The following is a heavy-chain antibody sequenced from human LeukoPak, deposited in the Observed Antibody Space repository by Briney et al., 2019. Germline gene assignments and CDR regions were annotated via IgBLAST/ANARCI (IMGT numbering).Heavy chain of an antibody. CDR3: AKDRRHSGSRWFDT. J-gene: IGHJ5*02. D-gene: IGHD1-26*01. CDR1: GFTFCSYP. V-gene: IGHV3-23*01. Sequence: PGGSLRLSCAASGFTFCSYPMICLRQARGKGREGVSSISGSGGSTYYADTVKGRFTNSRDNSKNTMYLQMNSLRAEDTAVYYCAKDRRHSGSRWFDTWGQGTLVTVSS. CDR2: ISGSGGST.